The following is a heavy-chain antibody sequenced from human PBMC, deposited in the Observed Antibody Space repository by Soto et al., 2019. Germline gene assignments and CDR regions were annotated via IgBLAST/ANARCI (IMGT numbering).Heavy chain of an antibody. CDR3: ARVTPHNWFDP. CDR1: GGSISSGDYY. Sequence: PSETLSLTCTVSGGSISSGDYYWSWIRQPPGKGLEWIGYIYYNGSTYYNPSLKSRVTISVDTSKNQFSLKLSSVTAADTAVYYCARVTPHNWFDPWGQGTLVTVSS. J-gene: IGHJ5*02. CDR2: IYYNGST. D-gene: IGHD2-21*02. V-gene: IGHV4-30-4*01.